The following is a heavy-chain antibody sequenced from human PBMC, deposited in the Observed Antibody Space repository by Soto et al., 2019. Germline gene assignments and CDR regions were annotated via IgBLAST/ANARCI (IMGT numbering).Heavy chain of an antibody. D-gene: IGHD3-10*01. CDR1: GYTFTSYG. CDR2: ISAYNGNT. J-gene: IGHJ3*02. Sequence: ASVKVCCKASGYTFTSYGISWVRQAPGQGLEWMGWISAYNGNTNYAQNLQGRVTMTTDTSTSTAYRELRSLRSDVTAVYYCARVLSGTWDPHAAFDIWGQGTMVTVSS. CDR3: ARVLSGTWDPHAAFDI. V-gene: IGHV1-18*01.